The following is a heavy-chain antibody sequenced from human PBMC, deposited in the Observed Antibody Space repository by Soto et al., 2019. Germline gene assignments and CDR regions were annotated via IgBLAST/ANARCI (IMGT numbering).Heavy chain of an antibody. CDR1: GFTFDDYA. Sequence: GGSLRLSCAASGFTFDDYAMHWVRQAPGKGLEWVSLISGDGGSTYYADSVKGRFTISRDNSKNSLYLQMNSLRTEDTALYCCAKDSTYEPYDAFDIWGQGTMVTVSS. CDR3: AKDSTYEPYDAFDI. CDR2: ISGDGGST. V-gene: IGHV3-43*02. D-gene: IGHD3-3*01. J-gene: IGHJ3*02.